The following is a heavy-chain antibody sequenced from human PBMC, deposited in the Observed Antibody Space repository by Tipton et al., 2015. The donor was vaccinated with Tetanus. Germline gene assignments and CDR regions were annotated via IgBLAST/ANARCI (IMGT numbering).Heavy chain of an antibody. CDR1: GDSISSYY. J-gene: IGHJ4*02. CDR3: ARANYNFPKKGPFDS. V-gene: IGHV4-59*01. D-gene: IGHD3-3*01. Sequence: TLSLTCTVSGDSISSYYWNWIRQSPVKGLEWIGYINSGSTHYNPSLKSRVTISVDTSKNQISLKLTSVTAADTAVYYCARANYNFPKKGPFDSWGQGTLVIVSS. CDR2: INSGST.